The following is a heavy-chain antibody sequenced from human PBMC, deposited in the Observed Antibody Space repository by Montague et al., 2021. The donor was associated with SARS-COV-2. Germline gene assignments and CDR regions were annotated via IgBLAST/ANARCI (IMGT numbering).Heavy chain of an antibody. CDR2: ISYDGSNK. Sequence: SLRLSCEAYGFTFSSYAMHGVRQAPGKGLEWVAVISYDGSNKYYXDSXKGRFTISRDNSKNTLYLQMSSLRAEDTAVYYCARGRSGSYLDAFDIWGQGTMVTVSS. D-gene: IGHD1-26*01. CDR3: ARGRSGSYLDAFDI. V-gene: IGHV3-30*04. J-gene: IGHJ3*02. CDR1: GFTFSSYA.